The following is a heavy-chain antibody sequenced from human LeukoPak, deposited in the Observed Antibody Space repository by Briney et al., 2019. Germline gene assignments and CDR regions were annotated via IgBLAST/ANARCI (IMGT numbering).Heavy chain of an antibody. V-gene: IGHV1-18*01. J-gene: IGHJ5*02. CDR1: GYSFTSYG. CDR3: ARDFCSSTSCYTFSWFDP. D-gene: IGHD2-2*02. Sequence: ASVKVSCKASGYSFTSYGISWVRQAPRQGREWMGWISAYNGNTNYAQKLQGRVTMTTDTSTSTAYMELRSLRSDDTAVYYCARDFCSSTSCYTFSWFDPWGQGTLVTVSS. CDR2: ISAYNGNT.